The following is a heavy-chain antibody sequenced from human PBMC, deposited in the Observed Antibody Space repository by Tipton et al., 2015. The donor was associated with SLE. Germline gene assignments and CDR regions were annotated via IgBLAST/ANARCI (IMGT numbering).Heavy chain of an antibody. V-gene: IGHV4-38-2*01. J-gene: IGHJ2*01. Sequence: TLSLTCVVSGYSISSAYSWGWIRQPPGKGLVWIGTVYHSGSTHYNPSLKSRVSMSVDTSKNQISLRLNSVTAADTAVYYCARVDRGPRNFDLWGRGTLVTVSS. CDR3: ARVDRGPRNFDL. CDR1: GYSISSAYS. CDR2: VYHSGST. D-gene: IGHD1-26*01.